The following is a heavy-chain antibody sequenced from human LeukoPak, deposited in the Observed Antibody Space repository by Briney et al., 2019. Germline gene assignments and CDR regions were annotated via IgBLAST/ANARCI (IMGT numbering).Heavy chain of an antibody. CDR3: ARGSSGYSYGYVGLPAPTFDY. J-gene: IGHJ4*02. Sequence: PGGSLRLSCAASGFTFSSYDMHWVRQATGKGLEWVSAIGTAGDTYYPGSVKGRFTISRENAKNSLYLQMNSLRAGDTAVYYCARGSSGYSYGYVGLPAPTFDYWGQGTLVTVSS. V-gene: IGHV3-13*01. CDR2: IGTAGDT. CDR1: GFTFSSYD. D-gene: IGHD5-18*01.